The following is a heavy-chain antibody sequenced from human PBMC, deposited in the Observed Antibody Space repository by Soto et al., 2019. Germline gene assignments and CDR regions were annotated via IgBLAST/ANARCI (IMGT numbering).Heavy chain of an antibody. CDR1: GYTFTRYG. J-gene: IGHJ4*02. CDR2: ISAYNGDT. CDR3: VRDPDGHIDFDY. Sequence: QVQLVQSGAEVKEPGASVKISCKASGYTFTRYGISWVRQAPGQGLEWMSWISAYNGDTNYAQKVQGRVTMTTDTSTSTAFMELRSLRFDDTAVYYCVRDPDGHIDFDYWGQGTLVTVSS. V-gene: IGHV1-18*01.